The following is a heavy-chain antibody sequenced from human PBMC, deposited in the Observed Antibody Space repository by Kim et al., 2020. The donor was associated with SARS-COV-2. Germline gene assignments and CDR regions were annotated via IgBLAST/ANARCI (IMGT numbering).Heavy chain of an antibody. V-gene: IGHV1-3*01. D-gene: IGHD3-16*01. J-gene: IGHJ4*02. CDR3: LGGFYFDY. CDR2: GHWNK. Sequence: GHWNKRYSQKFQGRVTFTTDTSASTAYMELSFLRSEDSAVYYCLGGFYFDYWGQGTLVTVSS.